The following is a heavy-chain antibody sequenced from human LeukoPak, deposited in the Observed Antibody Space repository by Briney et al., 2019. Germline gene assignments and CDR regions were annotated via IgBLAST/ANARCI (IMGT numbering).Heavy chain of an antibody. J-gene: IGHJ6*03. CDR1: GFTFSSYE. Sequence: GGSLRLSCAASGFTFSSYEMNWVRQAPGKGLECVSYISSSGSTIYYADSVKGRFTISRDNSKNTLYLQMNSLRAEDTAVYYCAKVLYSSGWRTPSAYYYYMDVWGKGTTVTVSS. CDR3: AKVLYSSGWRTPSAYYYYMDV. CDR2: ISSSGSTI. D-gene: IGHD6-19*01. V-gene: IGHV3-48*03.